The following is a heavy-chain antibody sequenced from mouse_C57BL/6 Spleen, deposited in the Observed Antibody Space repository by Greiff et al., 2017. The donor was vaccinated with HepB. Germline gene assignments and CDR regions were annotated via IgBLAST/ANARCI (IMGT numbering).Heavy chain of an antibody. CDR3: ARGYSNYVPWFAY. J-gene: IGHJ3*01. CDR1: GYSITSGYY. Sequence: EVQLQQSGPGLVKPSQSLSLTCSVTGYSITSGYYWNWIRQFPGNKLEWMGYISYDGSNNYNPSLKNRISITRDTSKNQFFLKLNSVTTEDPATYYCARGYSNYVPWFAYWGQGTLVTVSA. CDR2: ISYDGSN. D-gene: IGHD2-5*01. V-gene: IGHV3-6*01.